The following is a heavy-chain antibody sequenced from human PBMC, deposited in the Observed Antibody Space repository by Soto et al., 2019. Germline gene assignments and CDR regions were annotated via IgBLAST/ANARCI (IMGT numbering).Heavy chain of an antibody. D-gene: IGHD3-3*01. Sequence: GGSLRLSCVASGFTFSNHWMHWVRQAPGKGLVWVSRINSDGSSTNYADSVKGRFTISRDNAKNTLYLQMNSLTADETAVYYCARDEGFLEWLLGGLDVWGQGTTVTVSS. CDR3: ARDEGFLEWLLGGLDV. CDR2: INSDGSST. J-gene: IGHJ6*02. V-gene: IGHV3-74*01. CDR1: GFTFSNHW.